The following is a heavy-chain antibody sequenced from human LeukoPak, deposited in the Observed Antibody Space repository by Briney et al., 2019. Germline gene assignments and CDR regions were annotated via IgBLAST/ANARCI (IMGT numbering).Heavy chain of an antibody. Sequence: GGSLRLSCAASGFTFSTDWMSGVREARGRGGEGVANIKEDGSDKFYVDSVRGGFTISRDNANNSMYLQMHSLRAEDTAIYSCARVLPVASRDYWGQGTLVTVSS. CDR2: IKEDGSDK. CDR1: GFTFSTDW. J-gene: IGHJ4*02. CDR3: ARVLPVASRDY. D-gene: IGHD2-2*01. V-gene: IGHV3-7*01.